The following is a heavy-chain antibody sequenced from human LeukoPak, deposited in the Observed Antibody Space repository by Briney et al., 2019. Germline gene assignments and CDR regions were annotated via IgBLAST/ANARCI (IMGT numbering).Heavy chain of an antibody. J-gene: IGHJ3*02. CDR2: ISYDGSNK. CDR3: ARVRLFRQKAFDI. Sequence: PGRSLRLSCAASGFTFTFSSYVMHWVRQAPGKGLEWVAFISYDGSNKYYADSVKGRFTISRDNSKNTLYLQMNSLRAEDTAVYYCARVRLFRQKAFDIWGQGTIVTVSS. V-gene: IGHV3-30*03. CDR1: GFTFTFSSYV. D-gene: IGHD3-22*01.